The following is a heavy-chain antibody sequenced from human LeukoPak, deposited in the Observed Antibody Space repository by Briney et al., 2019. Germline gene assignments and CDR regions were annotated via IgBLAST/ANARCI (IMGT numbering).Heavy chain of an antibody. CDR1: GGSISSYY. CDR3: ARSYGHFGGYCSGGSCYKPFDI. Sequence: SETLSLTRTVSGGSISSYYWSWIRQPPGKGLEWLGYIYYSGCTNYNPSLKSQVTISVDTSKNQCSLKLSSVTAADTAVYYCARSYGHFGGYCSGGSCYKPFDIWGQGTVVTVSS. D-gene: IGHD2-15*01. V-gene: IGHV4-59*08. J-gene: IGHJ3*02. CDR2: IYYSGCT.